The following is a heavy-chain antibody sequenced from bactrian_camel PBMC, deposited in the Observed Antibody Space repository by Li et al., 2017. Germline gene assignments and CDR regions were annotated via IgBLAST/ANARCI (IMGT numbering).Heavy chain of an antibody. Sequence: HVQLVESGGGSVEAGGSLRLPCAASGYMYKKYCMGWFRQKAGKAREAVAAVDSEGDTVYGDSVKGRFTISKDKATITLYLQMNSLKPEDTATYYCAEGRGSRGEHCYSLNYWGQGTQVTVS. V-gene: IGHV3S53*01. CDR3: AEGRGSRGEHCYSLNY. CDR2: VDSEGDT. J-gene: IGHJ4*01. CDR1: GYMYKKYC. D-gene: IGHD6*01.